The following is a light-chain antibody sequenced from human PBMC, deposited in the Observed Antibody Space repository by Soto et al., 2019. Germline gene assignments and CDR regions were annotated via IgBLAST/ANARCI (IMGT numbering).Light chain of an antibody. Sequence: DIQMTQSPSSLSASVGDRVTITCRASQSISSYLNWYQQKPGQAPKLLIYAASSSQSGVPSRLSGSGSGTDFTLTIRSLQPEDFATYYCQQSYSTPFFGQGTRLEIK. CDR3: QQSYSTPF. J-gene: IGKJ5*01. V-gene: IGKV1-39*01. CDR2: AAS. CDR1: QSISSY.